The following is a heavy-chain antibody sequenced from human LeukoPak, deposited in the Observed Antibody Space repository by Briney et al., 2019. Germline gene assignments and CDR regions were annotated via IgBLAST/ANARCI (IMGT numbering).Heavy chain of an antibody. D-gene: IGHD3-9*01. J-gene: IGHJ5*02. V-gene: IGHV4-34*01. CDR1: GGSFSGYY. CDR2: INHSGST. CDR3: ARAGPILTGYWFDP. Sequence: SETLSLTCAVYGGSFSGYYWSWIRQPPGKGLEWIGKINHSGSTNYNPSLKSRVTISVDTSKNQFSLKLSSVTAADTAVYYCARAGPILTGYWFDPWGQGTLVTVSS.